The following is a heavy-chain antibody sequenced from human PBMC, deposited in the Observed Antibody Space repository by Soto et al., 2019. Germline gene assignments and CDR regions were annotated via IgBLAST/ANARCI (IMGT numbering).Heavy chain of an antibody. Sequence: SETLSLTCTVSGGSVNYLYWSWIRQPPGKGLEWIGYIYYTGHTLYSPSLKSRVTMSIDTSKNQFSLTLTSVTAADTAMYYCARHPAIAKFENGLDVWGQGTTVTVS. CDR3: ARHPAIAKFENGLDV. D-gene: IGHD3-16*01. CDR2: IYYTGHT. V-gene: IGHV4-59*08. J-gene: IGHJ6*02. CDR1: GGSVNYLY.